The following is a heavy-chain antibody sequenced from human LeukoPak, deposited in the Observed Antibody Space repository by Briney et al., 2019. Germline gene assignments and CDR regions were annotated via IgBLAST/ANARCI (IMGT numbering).Heavy chain of an antibody. CDR1: GGPVSSGSYY. V-gene: IGHV4-61*01. CDR2: IYYSGST. J-gene: IGHJ4*02. D-gene: IGHD2-15*01. CDR3: ARRGLLRGYFDY. Sequence: PSETLSLTCTVSGGPVSSGSYYWSWIRQPPGKGLEWIGYIYYSGSTNYNPSLKSRVTISVDTSKNQFSLKLSSVTAADTAVYYCARRGLLRGYFDYWGQGTLVTVSS.